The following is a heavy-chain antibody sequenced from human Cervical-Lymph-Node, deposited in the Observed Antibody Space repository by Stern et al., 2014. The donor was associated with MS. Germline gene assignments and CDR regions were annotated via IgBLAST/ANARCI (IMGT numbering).Heavy chain of an antibody. CDR1: GFIFSNYA. J-gene: IGHJ4*02. CDR3: GRDTCRGGGCYFRY. D-gene: IGHD2-15*01. V-gene: IGHV3-30-3*01. CDR2: VSNEGSKQ. Sequence: VQLVESGGGVVQPGRSLRLSRAASGFIFSNYAMHWVRQAPGKGLDWVAFVSNEGSKQFYADSVKGRFTISRDNANNTLYLQMNSLRPEDTAVYYCGRDTCRGGGCYFRYWGQGILITVSS.